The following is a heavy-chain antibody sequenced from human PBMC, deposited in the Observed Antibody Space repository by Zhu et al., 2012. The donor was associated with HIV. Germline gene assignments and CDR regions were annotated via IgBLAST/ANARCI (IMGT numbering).Heavy chain of an antibody. D-gene: IGHD2-8*01. J-gene: IGHJ1*01. CDR2: IMPIFGSR. CDR1: GGTFSTYA. V-gene: IGHV1-69*06. CDR3: ARERAEVSTEYFQY. Sequence: QVQLVQSGAEVKKPGSSVRISCKSSGGTFSTYAISWVRQAPGQRPEWMGRIMPIFGSRNYAQKFQGRLTITADTSTTTAFMELSSLTSEDTAVYYCARERAEVSTEYFQYWGQGTLVTVSS.